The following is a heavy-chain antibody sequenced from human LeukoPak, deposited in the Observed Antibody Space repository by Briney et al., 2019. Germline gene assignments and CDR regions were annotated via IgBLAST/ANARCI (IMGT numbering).Heavy chain of an antibody. CDR1: GFTFSSYS. CDR2: ISSSNTI. CDR3: AREACSSGCYGWFDP. J-gene: IGHJ5*02. V-gene: IGHV3-48*04. Sequence: GGSLRLSCAASGFTFSSYSMNWVRQAPGKGLEWVSYISSSNTIYYADSVKGRFTISRDNAKNSLYLQMNSLRAEDTAVYYCAREACSSGCYGWFDPWGQGTLVTVSS. D-gene: IGHD6-19*01.